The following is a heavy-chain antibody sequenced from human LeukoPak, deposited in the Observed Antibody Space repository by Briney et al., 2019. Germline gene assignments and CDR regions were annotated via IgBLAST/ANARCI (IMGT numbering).Heavy chain of an antibody. V-gene: IGHV4-59*01. CDR2: IYYSGNS. D-gene: IGHD5-24*01. Sequence: SETRSPTCTVSGGSISSYDRNWIRQPPGKGLEWIGNIYYSGNSNYNPSLKSRVTISVDTSKNQFSLKLSSVTAADTAVYYCASRRYGYNIFDYWGQATLVTVSS. CDR3: ASRRYGYNIFDY. CDR1: GGSISSYD. J-gene: IGHJ4*02.